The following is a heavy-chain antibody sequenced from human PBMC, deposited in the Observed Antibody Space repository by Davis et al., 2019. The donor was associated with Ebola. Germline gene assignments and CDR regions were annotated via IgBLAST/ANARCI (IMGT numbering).Heavy chain of an antibody. CDR1: GFTFSGTA. D-gene: IGHD3-10*01. J-gene: IGHJ6*02. CDR2: IGTAGDP. Sequence: GESLKISCAASGFTFSGTAMHWVRQATGKGLEWVSAIGTAGDPYYPGSVKGRFTISRENAKNSLYLQMNSLRAGDTAVYYCARAGAYYYYYYGMDVWGQGTTVTVSS. V-gene: IGHV3-13*05. CDR3: ARAGAYYYYYYGMDV.